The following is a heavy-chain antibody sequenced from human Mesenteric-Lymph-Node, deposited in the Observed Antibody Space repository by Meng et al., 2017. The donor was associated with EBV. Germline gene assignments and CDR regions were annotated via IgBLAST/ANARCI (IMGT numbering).Heavy chain of an antibody. J-gene: IGHJ5*01. D-gene: IGHD2-2*01. CDR3: ARVVPAGSPKYWFDS. CDR1: GGSIRSSTYH. Sequence: LPDSGPGLVKHVGTPSLPCTVCGGSIRSSTYHWGWIRQPPGQGLEWIGSFYYSGSTYYNPSLKSRVTISEHTSKNQISLKVNSVTAADTAVYYCARVVPAGSPKYWFDSLGQGTLVTVSS. V-gene: IGHV4-39*07. CDR2: FYYSGST.